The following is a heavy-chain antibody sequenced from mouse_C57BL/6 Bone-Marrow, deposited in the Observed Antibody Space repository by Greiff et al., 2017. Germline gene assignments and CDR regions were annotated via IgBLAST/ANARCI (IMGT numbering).Heavy chain of an antibody. V-gene: IGHV1-81*01. D-gene: IGHD4-1*02. CDR2: LYPISGNT. CDR3: ARGGTCQLGRAYYYAMDY. Sequence: VQLQQSGAELARPGASVKLSCKASGYTFTSYGISWVKQRTGQGLEWIGELYPISGNTYYNEKFKGKATLTADKSSSTAYMELRSRTSEDSAVYFCARGGTCQLGRAYYYAMDYWGQGTSVTVSS. CDR1: GYTFTSYG. J-gene: IGHJ4*01.